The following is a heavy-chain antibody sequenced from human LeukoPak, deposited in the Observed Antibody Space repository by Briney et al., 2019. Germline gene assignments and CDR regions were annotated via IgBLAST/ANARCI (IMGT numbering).Heavy chain of an antibody. CDR2: ISSSSNYI. D-gene: IGHD6-19*01. V-gene: IGHV3-21*01. CDR3: ARDPSSGWYLKGWFDP. Sequence: SGGSLRLSCAASGFTFSSYSMNWVRQAPGKGLEWVSSISSSSNYIYYADSVKGRFTISRDNAKNSLYLQMNSLRAEDTAVYYCARDPSSGWYLKGWFDPWGQGTLVTVSS. J-gene: IGHJ5*02. CDR1: GFTFSSYS.